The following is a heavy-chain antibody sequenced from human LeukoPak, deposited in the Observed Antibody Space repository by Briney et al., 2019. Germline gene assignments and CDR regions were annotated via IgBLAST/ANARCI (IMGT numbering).Heavy chain of an antibody. CDR2: ITTYNGDT. CDR3: ARGSSYGFSMGY. Sequence: ASVKVSCKTTGYTFTNYGINWLRQAPGQGLEWIGWITTYNGDTNYAQKLQGRVTMTTDTSTSTAYMELRSLRSDDTAVYYCARGSSYGFSMGYWGQGTLVTVSS. CDR1: GYTFTNYG. J-gene: IGHJ4*02. V-gene: IGHV1-18*01. D-gene: IGHD5-18*01.